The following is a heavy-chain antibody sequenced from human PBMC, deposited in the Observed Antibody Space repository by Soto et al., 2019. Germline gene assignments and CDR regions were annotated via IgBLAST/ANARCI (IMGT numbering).Heavy chain of an antibody. V-gene: IGHV3-74*01. D-gene: IGHD3-10*01. CDR2: INNDGSST. J-gene: IGHJ4*02. CDR3: ASGGVAGSGTFYNDY. Sequence: EVQLVESGGGLVQPGGSLRLSCAASGFTFSSYWMHWVRQAPGKGLVWVSRINNDGSSTSYADSVKGRLTITRDNAKNTVYPQVNSLRGGDTAVYYCASGGVAGSGTFYNDYWGRGTLVTVSS. CDR1: GFTFSSYW.